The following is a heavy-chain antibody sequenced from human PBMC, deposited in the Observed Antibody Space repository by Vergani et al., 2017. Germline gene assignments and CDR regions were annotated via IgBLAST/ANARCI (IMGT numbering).Heavy chain of an antibody. V-gene: IGHV1-46*03. CDR1: GYTFTSYY. CDR2: INPSGGST. D-gene: IGHD3-22*01. CDR3: ARELGDYYDSIAYWAY. J-gene: IGHJ4*02. Sequence: QVQLVQSGAEVKKPGASVKVSCKASGYTFTSYYMHWVRQAPGQGLEWMGIINPSGGSTSYAQKFQGRVTMTRDKSTSTVYMELSSLRSEDTAVYYCARELGDYYDSIAYWAYWGQGTLVTVSS.